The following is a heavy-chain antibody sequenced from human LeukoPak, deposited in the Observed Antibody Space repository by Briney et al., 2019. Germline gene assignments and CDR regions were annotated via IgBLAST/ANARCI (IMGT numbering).Heavy chain of an antibody. D-gene: IGHD6-13*01. V-gene: IGHV1-18*01. CDR1: GYAFTSYG. CDR3: ARVSHGYSSSQEMSNWFDP. Sequence: ASVKVSCKASGYAFTSYGISWVRQAPGQGLEWMGWISAYNDNTNYAQKLQGRVTMTTDTSTSTAYMELRSLRSDDTAVYYCARVSHGYSSSQEMSNWFDPWGQGTLVTVSS. J-gene: IGHJ5*02. CDR2: ISAYNDNT.